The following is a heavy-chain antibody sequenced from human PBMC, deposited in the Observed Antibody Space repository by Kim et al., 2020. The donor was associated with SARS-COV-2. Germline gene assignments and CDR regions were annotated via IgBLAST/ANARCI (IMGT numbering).Heavy chain of an antibody. CDR3: ARDRIGTTADFDY. J-gene: IGHJ4*02. Sequence: YSENFPGRVTITRDKSASTAYMELTSLTSEDTAVYYCARDRIGTTADFDYWGQGTLVTVSS. V-gene: IGHV1-3*01. D-gene: IGHD1-1*01.